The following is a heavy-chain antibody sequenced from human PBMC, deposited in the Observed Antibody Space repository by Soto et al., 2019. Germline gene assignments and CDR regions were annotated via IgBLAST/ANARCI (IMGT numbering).Heavy chain of an antibody. CDR3: VAGSPFEY. CDR1: GFIFRDAW. V-gene: IGHV3-15*05. CDR2: VKSKSEGGTT. D-gene: IGHD2-21*01. J-gene: IGHJ4*02. Sequence: GGSLRLSCAASGFIFRDAWISWVRQAPGKGLEWIGRVKSKSEGGTTDYAALVKGRFIVSRDDSINTVSLQMDSLKMEDTAVYFCVAGSPFEYWGQGTLVTVSS.